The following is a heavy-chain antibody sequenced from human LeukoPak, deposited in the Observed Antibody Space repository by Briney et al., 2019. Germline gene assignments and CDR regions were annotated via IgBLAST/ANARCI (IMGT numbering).Heavy chain of an antibody. V-gene: IGHV4-59*01. CDR2: IYYSGST. J-gene: IGHJ4*02. CDR1: GGSISSYY. Sequence: KSSETLSRTCTVSGGSISSYYWSWIRQPPGKGLEWIGYIYYSGSTNYNPSLKSRVTISVDTSKNQFSLKLSSVTAADTAVYYCARSVGLGQDDYWGQGTLVTVSS. CDR3: ARSVGLGQDDY. D-gene: IGHD7-27*01.